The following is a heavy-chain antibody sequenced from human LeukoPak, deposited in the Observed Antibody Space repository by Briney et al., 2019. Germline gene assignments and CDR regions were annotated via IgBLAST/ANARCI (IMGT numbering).Heavy chain of an antibody. CDR2: MVASSINT. Sequence: GGSLRLSCGASRFTFSGYAMYWVRQAPGKGLEGVSCMVASSINTYYADSLKGRFTISRDNSRNTLYLQMNSLRAEDTAVYYCAKGSGSGWYGWFDPWGQGTLVTVSS. CDR3: AKGSGSGWYGWFDP. CDR1: RFTFSGYA. V-gene: IGHV3-23*01. D-gene: IGHD6-19*01. J-gene: IGHJ5*02.